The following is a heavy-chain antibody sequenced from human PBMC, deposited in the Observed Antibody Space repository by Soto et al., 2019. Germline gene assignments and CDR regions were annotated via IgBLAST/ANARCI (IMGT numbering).Heavy chain of an antibody. CDR2: INHSGST. V-gene: IGHV4-34*01. CDR1: GGSFSGYY. D-gene: IGHD2-2*02. Sequence: SETLSLTCAVYGGSFSGYYLSWIRQPPGKGLEWIGEINHSGSTNYNPSLKSRVTISVDTSKNQFSLKLSSVTAADTAVYYCARGLRTLYTRYYFDYWGQGTLVTVSS. CDR3: ARGLRTLYTRYYFDY. J-gene: IGHJ4*02.